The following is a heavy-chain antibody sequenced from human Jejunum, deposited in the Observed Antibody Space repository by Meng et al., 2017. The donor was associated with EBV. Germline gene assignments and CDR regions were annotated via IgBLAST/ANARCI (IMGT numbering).Heavy chain of an antibody. CDR2: ISGSGGTT. J-gene: IGHJ4*02. D-gene: IGHD3-10*01. CDR1: GFTFTNYA. CDR3: AKAATIIRGALDY. Sequence: EVQLLGVGGGLVEPGGSLSLSCAASGFTFTNYAMNWVRQAPGKGLEWVSVISGSGGTTYYADSVKGRFSISSDSSNNMVYLQMNTLRAEDTAVYYCAKAATIIRGALDYWGQGTLVTVSS. V-gene: IGHV3-23*01.